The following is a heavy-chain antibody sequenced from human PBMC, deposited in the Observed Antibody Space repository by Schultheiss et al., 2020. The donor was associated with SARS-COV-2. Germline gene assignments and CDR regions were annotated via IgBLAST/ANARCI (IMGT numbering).Heavy chain of an antibody. D-gene: IGHD5-18*01. CDR2: IYYGGST. Sequence: SETLSLTCTVSGGSISSYYWSWIRQPPGKGLEWIGYIYYGGSTNYNPSLKSRVTISVDTSKNQFSLKLSSVTAADTAVYYCARDRIQLWPRHYYYYGMDVWGQGTTVTVSS. V-gene: IGHV4-59*01. J-gene: IGHJ6*02. CDR1: GGSISSYY. CDR3: ARDRIQLWPRHYYYYGMDV.